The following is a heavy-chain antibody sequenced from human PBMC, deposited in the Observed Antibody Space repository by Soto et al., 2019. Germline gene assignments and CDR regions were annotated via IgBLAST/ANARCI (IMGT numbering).Heavy chain of an antibody. CDR1: GGTFSSYA. Sequence: SVKVSCKASGGTFSSYAISWVRQAPGQGLEWMGGIIPIFGTANYAQKFQGRVTITADESTSTAYMELSSLRSEETAVYYCAREEFKSRDCSGGSCYSGFVDVWGQGTTVTSP. CDR3: AREEFKSRDCSGGSCYSGFVDV. J-gene: IGHJ6*02. V-gene: IGHV1-69*13. D-gene: IGHD2-15*01. CDR2: IIPIFGTA.